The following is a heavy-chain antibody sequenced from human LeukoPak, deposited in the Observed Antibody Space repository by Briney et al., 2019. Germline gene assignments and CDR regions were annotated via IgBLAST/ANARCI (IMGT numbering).Heavy chain of an antibody. CDR1: GFTLRNYW. J-gene: IGHJ6*02. CDR2: IKEDGSEK. Sequence: GGSLRLSCAASGFTLRNYWMSWARQAPGKGLEWVANIKEDGSEKYYVDSVKGRFTISRDNAKNSLYLQMNSLRAEDTAVYYCARDWTDYYYYGMDVWGQGATVTVSS. V-gene: IGHV3-7*03. D-gene: IGHD3/OR15-3a*01. CDR3: ARDWTDYYYYGMDV.